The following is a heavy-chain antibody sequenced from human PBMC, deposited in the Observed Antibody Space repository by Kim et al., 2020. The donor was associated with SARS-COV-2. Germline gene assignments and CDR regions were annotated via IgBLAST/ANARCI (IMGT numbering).Heavy chain of an antibody. D-gene: IGHD3-16*02. V-gene: IGHV4-59*01. J-gene: IGHJ4*02. Sequence: SETLSLTCTVSGGSISSYYWSWIRQPPGKGLEWIGYIYYSGSTNYNPSLKSRVTISVDTSKNQFSLKLSSVTAADTAVYYCARAINDYVWGSYLPVYYFDYWGQGTLVTVSS. CDR2: IYYSGST. CDR1: GGSISSYY. CDR3: ARAINDYVWGSYLPVYYFDY.